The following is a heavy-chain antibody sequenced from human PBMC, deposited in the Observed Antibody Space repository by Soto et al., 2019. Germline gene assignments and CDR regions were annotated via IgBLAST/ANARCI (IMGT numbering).Heavy chain of an antibody. CDR2: IDYSGSA. Sequence: SETLSLTCTVSGGSISSGDQYWTWIRQPPGKGLEWIGYIDYSGSAFYNPSLKSRLIISVDTSMNQFSLKLTSVTAADTAVYYCARDRAHLYESNGRIDYWGRGILVTVSS. V-gene: IGHV4-30-4*01. D-gene: IGHD3-22*01. CDR1: GGSISSGDQY. J-gene: IGHJ4*02. CDR3: ARDRAHLYESNGRIDY.